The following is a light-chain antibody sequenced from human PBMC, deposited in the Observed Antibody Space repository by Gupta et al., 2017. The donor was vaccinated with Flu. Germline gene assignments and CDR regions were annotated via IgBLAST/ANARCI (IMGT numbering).Light chain of an antibody. CDR1: QTVHTNY. CDR3: QHFGNSPLYS. Sequence: IVLTQSPATLSLSPGDRVTVSCRASQTVHTNYLAWYQHKAGQAPRLPIYATSTRATGVPDRFSGSGSGTDYTLTISRLEPDDFATYYCQHFGNSPLYSFGQGTNLEMK. CDR2: ATS. V-gene: IGKV3-20*01. J-gene: IGKJ2*03.